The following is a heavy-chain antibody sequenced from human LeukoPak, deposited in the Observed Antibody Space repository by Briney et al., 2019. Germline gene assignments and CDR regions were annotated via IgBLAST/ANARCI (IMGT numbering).Heavy chain of an antibody. J-gene: IGHJ3*02. Sequence: GASVKVSCKASGYTFTSYYMHWVRQAPGQGLEWMGIINPSGGSTSYAQKFQGRVTMTRDTSTSTVYMELNSLRSEDTAVYYCARERVGYCSGGSCFPAPAFDIWGQGTMVTVSS. CDR1: GYTFTSYY. V-gene: IGHV1-46*01. CDR3: ARERVGYCSGGSCFPAPAFDI. CDR2: INPSGGST. D-gene: IGHD2-15*01.